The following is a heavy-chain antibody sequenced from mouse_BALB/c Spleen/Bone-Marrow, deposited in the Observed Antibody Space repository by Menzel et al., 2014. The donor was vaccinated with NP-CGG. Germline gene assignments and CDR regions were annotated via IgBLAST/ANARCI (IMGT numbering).Heavy chain of an antibody. V-gene: IGHV1S29*02. J-gene: IGHJ3*01. CDR1: GYTFTDYN. Sequence: EVHLVESGPELVKPGASVKISCKASGYTFTDYNMHWVEQSHGKSLEWIGYIYPYNGGTGYNQKFKSKATLTVDNSSSTAYMQLSSLTSEDSAVYFCVLYGSRSEVAYWGQGTLVTVSA. D-gene: IGHD1-1*01. CDR2: IYPYNGGT. CDR3: VLYGSRSEVAY.